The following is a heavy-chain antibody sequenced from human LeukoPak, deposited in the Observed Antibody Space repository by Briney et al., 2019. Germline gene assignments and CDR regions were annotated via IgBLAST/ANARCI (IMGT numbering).Heavy chain of an antibody. CDR1: GFTTSYS. CDR3: ARVPGLYYDMLTGYGSGWFDP. Sequence: SETLSLTCTVSGFTTSYSWGWIRQPPGKGLEWIGNIFQSGSSHYNPSLKSRVTISRDTPKSQFFLKLSSVTAADTAVYYCARVPGLYYDMLTGYGSGWFDPWGQGILVTVSS. J-gene: IGHJ5*02. D-gene: IGHD3-9*01. CDR2: IFQSGSS. V-gene: IGHV4-38-2*02.